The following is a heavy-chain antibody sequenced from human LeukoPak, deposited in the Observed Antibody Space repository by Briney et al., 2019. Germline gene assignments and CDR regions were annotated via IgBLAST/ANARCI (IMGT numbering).Heavy chain of an antibody. J-gene: IGHJ6*02. D-gene: IGHD3-22*01. Sequence: ASVKVSCKASGYTFTSYGISWVRQAPGQGLEWMGWISAYNGNTNYAQKLQGRVTMTTDTSTSTAYMGLRSLRSDDTAVYYCARVLDDSSGCWFYYGMDVWGQGTTVTVSS. V-gene: IGHV1-18*01. CDR2: ISAYNGNT. CDR1: GYTFTSYG. CDR3: ARVLDDSSGCWFYYGMDV.